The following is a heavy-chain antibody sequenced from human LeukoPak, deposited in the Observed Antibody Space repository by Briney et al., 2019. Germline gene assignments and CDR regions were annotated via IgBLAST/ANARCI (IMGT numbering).Heavy chain of an antibody. V-gene: IGHV1-69*13. CDR3: ARGRMVYHFDY. CDR2: IIPIFGTA. J-gene: IGHJ4*02. D-gene: IGHD2-8*01. Sequence: SVKISCKASGGTLSSYAISWVRQAPGQGLEWMGGIIPIFGTANYAQKFQGRVTITADESTSTAYVELSSLRSEDTAVYYCARGRMVYHFDYWGQGTLVTVSS. CDR1: GGTLSSYA.